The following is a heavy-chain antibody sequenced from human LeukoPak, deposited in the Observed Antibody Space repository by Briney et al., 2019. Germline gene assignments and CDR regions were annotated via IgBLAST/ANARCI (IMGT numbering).Heavy chain of an antibody. D-gene: IGHD4-17*01. Sequence: SQTLSLTCTVSGGSISSGSYYWSWIRQPAGKGLEWIGRIYTSGSTNYNPSLKSRVTISVDTSKNQFSLKLSSVTAADTAVYYCARLKLDYGDYEPHYFDYWGQGTLVTVSS. CDR2: IYTSGST. CDR3: ARLKLDYGDYEPHYFDY. J-gene: IGHJ4*02. CDR1: GGSISSGSYY. V-gene: IGHV4-61*02.